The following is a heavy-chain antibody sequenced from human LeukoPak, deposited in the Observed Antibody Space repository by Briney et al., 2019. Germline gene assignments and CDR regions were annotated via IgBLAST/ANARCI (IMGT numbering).Heavy chain of an antibody. J-gene: IGHJ4*02. CDR3: ARDPTTDYYDSSGLFDY. CDR2: IYTSGST. V-gene: IGHV4-61*02. CDR1: GGSISSCSYY. Sequence: SQTLSLTCTVSGGSISSCSYYWSRIRQPAGKGLEWIGRIYTSGSTNYNPSLKSRVTISVDTSKNQFSLKLSSVTAADTAVYYCARDPTTDYYDSSGLFDYWGQGTLVTASS. D-gene: IGHD3-22*01.